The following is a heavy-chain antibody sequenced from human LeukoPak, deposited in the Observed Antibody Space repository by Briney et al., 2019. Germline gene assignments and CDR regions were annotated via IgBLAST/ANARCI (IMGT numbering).Heavy chain of an antibody. V-gene: IGHV4-39*01. CDR1: GGSISSTDYY. Sequence: SETLSLTCTVSGGSISSTDYYWGWIRQPPGKGLEWIGSIYYSGSTYYSPSLKSRLTISVDTSNNQFSLNLNSVTAIDTAVYYCARRAHNWNSFCEYWGQGILVTVSS. CDR3: ARRAHNWNSFCEY. CDR2: IYYSGST. D-gene: IGHD1-7*01. J-gene: IGHJ4*02.